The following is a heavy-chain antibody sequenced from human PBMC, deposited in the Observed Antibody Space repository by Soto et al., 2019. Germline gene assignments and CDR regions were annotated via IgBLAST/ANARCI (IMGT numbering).Heavy chain of an antibody. D-gene: IGHD5-12*01. CDR1: GGSFSGYY. CDR3: ARGLHVRWLRYRGSSPRFDP. J-gene: IGHJ5*02. V-gene: IGHV4-34*01. CDR2: INHSGST. Sequence: SDTLSLTCAVYGGSFSGYYWSWIRQPPGKGLEWIGEINHSGSTNYNPSLKSRVTISVDTSKNQFSLKLSSVTAADTAVYYCARGLHVRWLRYRGSSPRFDPWGQGTLVS.